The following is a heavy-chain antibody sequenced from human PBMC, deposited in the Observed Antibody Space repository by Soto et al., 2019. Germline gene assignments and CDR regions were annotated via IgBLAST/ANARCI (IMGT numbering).Heavy chain of an antibody. CDR3: ASSADILTGYYAY. Sequence: PSVKVSCKASGGTFSSYAISWVRQAPGQGLEWMGGIIPIFGTANYAQKFQGRVTITADKSTSTAYMELSSLRSEDTAVYYCASSADILTGYYAYWGQGTLVTVSS. J-gene: IGHJ4*02. D-gene: IGHD3-9*01. V-gene: IGHV1-69*06. CDR1: GGTFSSYA. CDR2: IIPIFGTA.